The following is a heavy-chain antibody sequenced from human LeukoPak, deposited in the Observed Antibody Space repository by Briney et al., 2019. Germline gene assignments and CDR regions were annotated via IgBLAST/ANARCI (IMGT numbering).Heavy chain of an antibody. D-gene: IGHD3-10*01. J-gene: IGHJ5*02. CDR3: AKGSLLWFGELLTNRNWFDP. CDR1: GFTFSSYA. Sequence: GGSLRLSCAASGFTFSSYAMSWVRQAPGKGLEWVSAISGSGGSTYYADSVKGRFTISRDNSKNTLYLQMSSLRAEDTAVYYCAKGSLLWFGELLTNRNWFDPWGQGTLVTVSS. CDR2: ISGSGGST. V-gene: IGHV3-23*01.